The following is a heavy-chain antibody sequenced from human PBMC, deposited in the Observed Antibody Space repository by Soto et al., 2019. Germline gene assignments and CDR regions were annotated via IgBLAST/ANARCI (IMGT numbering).Heavy chain of an antibody. CDR1: GYTFSDYW. CDR2: ISGDMSST. Sequence: PGGSLRLSCAASGYTFSDYWMHWVRQVPGKGLVCVSRISGDMSSTNYADSVKGRFTISRDNAKNTLYVQMNSLRAEDTAVYYCARGIGFSAQDYWGQGTPVTVYS. CDR3: ARGIGFSAQDY. D-gene: IGHD2-15*01. V-gene: IGHV3-74*01. J-gene: IGHJ4*02.